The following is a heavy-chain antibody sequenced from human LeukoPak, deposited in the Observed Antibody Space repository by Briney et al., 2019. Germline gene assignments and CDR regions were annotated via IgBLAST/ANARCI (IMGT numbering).Heavy chain of an antibody. J-gene: IGHJ4*02. V-gene: IGHV3-30-3*01. CDR1: GFTFSSYA. Sequence: GGSLRLSCAASGFTFSSYAMHWVRQAPGKGLEWVAVISYDGSNKYYADSVKGRFTISRDNPKNTLYLQMNSLRAEDTAVYYCASRYYDSSGYYSGIDYWGQGTLVTVSS. CDR3: ASRYYDSSGYYSGIDY. CDR2: ISYDGSNK. D-gene: IGHD3-22*01.